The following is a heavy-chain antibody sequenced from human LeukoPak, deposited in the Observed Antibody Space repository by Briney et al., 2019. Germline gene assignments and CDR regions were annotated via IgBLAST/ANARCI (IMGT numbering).Heavy chain of an antibody. J-gene: IGHJ4*02. V-gene: IGHV3-53*01. CDR1: GFTVSSCY. CDR3: ARAAYDSNGFTANHDY. D-gene: IGHD3-22*01. Sequence: PGGSLRLSCAGSGFTVSSCYMSWVRQAPGKGLEWVSVLYSDGSTFYADSVEGRFTISRDNSKNTLHLQMNNLRAEDTAVYYCARAAYDSNGFTANHDYWGQGTLVTVSS. CDR2: LYSDGST.